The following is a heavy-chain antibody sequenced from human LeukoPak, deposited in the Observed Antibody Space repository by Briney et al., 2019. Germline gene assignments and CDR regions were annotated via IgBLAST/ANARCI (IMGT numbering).Heavy chain of an antibody. J-gene: IGHJ4*02. CDR2: IKQDGSEK. V-gene: IGHV3-7*01. D-gene: IGHD2-15*01. Sequence: PGGSLRLSCAASGFTFSSYWMSWVRQAPGKGLEWVANIKQDGSEKYYVDSVKGRFTISRDNAKNSLYLQMNSLRAEDTAVYYCARTIVVVVAATLGYFDYWGQGTLVTVSS. CDR1: GFTFSSYW. CDR3: ARTIVVVVAATLGYFDY.